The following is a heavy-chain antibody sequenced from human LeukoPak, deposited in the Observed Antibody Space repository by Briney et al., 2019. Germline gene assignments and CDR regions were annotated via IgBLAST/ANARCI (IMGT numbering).Heavy chain of an antibody. CDR1: GVTFSSYA. CDR2: IIPIFGTV. V-gene: IGHV1-69*05. Sequence: GASVKVSCKASGVTFSSYAISWVRQAPGQGLEWIGGIIPIFGTVNYAQKFQGRVTIITDESTSTAYMELSSLRSEDTAVYYCATITRVDSSGYLDYWGPGPLVDVSS. CDR3: ATITRVDSSGYLDY. J-gene: IGHJ4*02. D-gene: IGHD3-22*01.